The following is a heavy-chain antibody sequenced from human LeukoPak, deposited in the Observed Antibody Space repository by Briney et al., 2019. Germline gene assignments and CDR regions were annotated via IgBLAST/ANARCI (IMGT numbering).Heavy chain of an antibody. CDR1: GGTFSSYA. D-gene: IGHD2-2*01. J-gene: IGHJ6*03. Sequence: AASVKVSCKASGGTFSSYAISWVRQAPGQGLEWMGGIIPIFGTANYAQKFQGRVTITTDESTSTAYMELSSLRSEDTAVYYCASLTLPAAISGYYYYYMDVWGKGTTVTVSS. V-gene: IGHV1-69*05. CDR2: IIPIFGTA. CDR3: ASLTLPAAISGYYYYYMDV.